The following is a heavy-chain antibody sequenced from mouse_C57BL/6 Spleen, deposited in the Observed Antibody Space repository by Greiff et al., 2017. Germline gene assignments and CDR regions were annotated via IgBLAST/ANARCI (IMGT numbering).Heavy chain of an antibody. V-gene: IGHV1-50*01. Sequence: QVQLQQPGAELVKPGASVKLSCKASGYTFTSYWMQWVKQRPGQGLEWIGEIDPSDSYTNYNQKFKGKATLTVDTSSRTAYMQLSSLTSEDSAVYYCARRRPDGYYFDDWGQGTTLTVSS. CDR2: IDPSDSYT. CDR1: GYTFTSYW. D-gene: IGHD2-3*01. J-gene: IGHJ2*01. CDR3: ARRRPDGYYFDD.